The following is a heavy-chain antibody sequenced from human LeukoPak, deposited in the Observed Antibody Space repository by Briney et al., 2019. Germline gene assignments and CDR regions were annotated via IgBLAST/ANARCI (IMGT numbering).Heavy chain of an antibody. CDR3: AKGRRDFAN. CDR2: INHTGSI. Sequence: SETPSLTCAVYGGSFSDYYWTWIRQPPGEGLEWIGEINHTGSINYNPPLKSRLTISVDTSKNQFSLKLSAVIAADTAVYYCAKGRRDFANWGQGTLVTVSS. D-gene: IGHD1-14*01. J-gene: IGHJ4*02. V-gene: IGHV4-34*01. CDR1: GGSFSDYY.